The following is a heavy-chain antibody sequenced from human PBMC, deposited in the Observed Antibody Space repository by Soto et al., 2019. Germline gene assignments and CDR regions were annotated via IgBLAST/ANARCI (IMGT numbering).Heavy chain of an antibody. J-gene: IGHJ5*02. CDR1: GFTFSSYA. D-gene: IGHD3-3*01. V-gene: IGHV3-30-3*01. Sequence: GGSLRLSCAASGFTFSSYAMHWVRQAPGKGLERVAVISYDGSNKYYADSVKGRFTISRDNSKNTLYLQMNSLRAEDTAVYYCARAHLTIFGVVNYNWFDPWGQGTLVTVSS. CDR3: ARAHLTIFGVVNYNWFDP. CDR2: ISYDGSNK.